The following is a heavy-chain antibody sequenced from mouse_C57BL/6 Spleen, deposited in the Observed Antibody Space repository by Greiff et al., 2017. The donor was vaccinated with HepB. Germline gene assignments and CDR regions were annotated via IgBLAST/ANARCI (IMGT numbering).Heavy chain of an antibody. CDR2: INPNNGGT. Sequence: VQLQQSGPELVKPGASVKISCKASGYTFTDYYMNWVKQSHGKSLEWIGDINPNNGGTSYNQKFKGKATLTVDKSSSTAYMERRSLTSEDSAVYYCARSYYGTWFAYWGQGTLVTVSA. CDR1: GYTFTDYY. V-gene: IGHV1-26*01. J-gene: IGHJ3*01. CDR3: ARSYYGTWFAY. D-gene: IGHD1-1*01.